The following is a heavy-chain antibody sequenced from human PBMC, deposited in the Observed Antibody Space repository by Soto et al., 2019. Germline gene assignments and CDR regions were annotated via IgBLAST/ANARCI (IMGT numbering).Heavy chain of an antibody. CDR1: GYTFTIYG. V-gene: IGHV1-18*04. CDR2: ISGYNGNT. CDR3: ARVDYYDSSGYYGY. Sequence: QVQLVQSGAEVKKPGASVKVSCKASGYTFTIYGISWVRQAPGQGLEWMGWISGYNGNTDYAQNLLDRVTLTTDASTSSGYMDLRSLRSDDTAVYYCARVDYYDSSGYYGYWGQGTLITVSS. J-gene: IGHJ4*02. D-gene: IGHD3-22*01.